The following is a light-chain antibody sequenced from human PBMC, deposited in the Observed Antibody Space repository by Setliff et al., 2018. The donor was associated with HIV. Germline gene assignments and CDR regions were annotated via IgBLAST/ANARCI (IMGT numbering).Light chain of an antibody. V-gene: IGLV2-14*01. CDR3: SSSRSSTIEV. Sequence: PALTQPASVSGSPGQSITISCTGTSSDAGGYNYVSWYQQHPGKAPKLMIYDVSKRPSGVSDRFSGSKSGNTASLTISGLQAEDEADYYCSSSRSSTIEVFGTGTKVTVL. J-gene: IGLJ1*01. CDR1: SSDAGGYNY. CDR2: DVS.